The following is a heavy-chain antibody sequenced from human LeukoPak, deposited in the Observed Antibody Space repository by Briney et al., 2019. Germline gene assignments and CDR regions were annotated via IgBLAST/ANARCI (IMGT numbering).Heavy chain of an antibody. V-gene: IGHV1-2*02. CDR2: INPNSGGT. J-gene: IGHJ3*02. Sequence: GASVKVSCKASGYTFTGYYMHWVRQAPGQGLEWMGWINPNSGGTNYAQKFQGRVTMTRDTSISTAYMELSRLRSDDTAVYYCPRVFNGYDFGAFDIWGQGTMGTVSS. CDR3: PRVFNGYDFGAFDI. CDR1: GYTFTGYY. D-gene: IGHD5-12*01.